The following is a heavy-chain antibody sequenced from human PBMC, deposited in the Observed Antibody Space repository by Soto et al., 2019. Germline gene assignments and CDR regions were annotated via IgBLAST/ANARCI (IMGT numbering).Heavy chain of an antibody. CDR2: IYYSGST. CDR1: GGSISSSSYY. Sequence: SETLSLTCTVSGGSISSSSYYWGWIRQPPGKGLEWIGSIYYSGSTYYNPSLKSRVTISVDTSKNQFSLKLSSVTAADTAVYYCARGGGAARFDYWGQGTLVTVSS. J-gene: IGHJ4*02. CDR3: ARGGGAARFDY. D-gene: IGHD6-6*01. V-gene: IGHV4-39*07.